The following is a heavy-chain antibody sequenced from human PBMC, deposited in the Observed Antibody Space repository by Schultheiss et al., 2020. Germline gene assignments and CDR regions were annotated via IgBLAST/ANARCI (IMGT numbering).Heavy chain of an antibody. V-gene: IGHV3-30*03. CDR1: GFTFSSYG. Sequence: GGSLRLSCAASGFTFSSYGMHWVRQAPGQGLEWVAVISYDGSNKYYADSVKGRFTISRDNSKNTLYLQMNSLRAEDTALYYCARDPRNGYTRNYLDYWGQGALVTVSS. D-gene: IGHD6-13*01. CDR3: ARDPRNGYTRNYLDY. J-gene: IGHJ4*02. CDR2: ISYDGSNK.